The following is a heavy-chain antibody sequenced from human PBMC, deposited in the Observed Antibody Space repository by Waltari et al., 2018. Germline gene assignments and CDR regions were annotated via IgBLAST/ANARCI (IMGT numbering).Heavy chain of an antibody. D-gene: IGHD3-10*01. V-gene: IGHV1-69*12. Sequence: QVQLVQSGAEVKKPGSSVKVSCKASGGSFDSYSITWVRKAPGQGLEWMGEIIPIFGTVNYAQKFQGRVTITADESTSTAYMELISLRSADTAVYFCAGSPMAGSTWTNWFDPWGQGTLVTVSS. J-gene: IGHJ5*02. CDR2: IIPIFGTV. CDR3: AGSPMAGSTWTNWFDP. CDR1: GGSFDSYS.